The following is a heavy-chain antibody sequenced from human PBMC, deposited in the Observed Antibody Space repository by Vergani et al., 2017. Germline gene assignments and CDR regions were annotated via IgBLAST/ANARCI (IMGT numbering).Heavy chain of an antibody. CDR3: ARMGGYDEGDAFRINYFVS. J-gene: IGHJ4*02. Sequence: QVQLQESGPGLVKPSQTLSHTCIVSVDSISSGVYYWNWTRQHLGKGLEWIGYTYSTWSTHHNPSLRRRINMSVDTSKNQFSLKLNSVNAADTAMYYCARMGGYDEGDAFRINYFVSWGPGILVTVSS. CDR1: VDSISSGVYY. CDR2: TYSTWST. V-gene: IGHV4-31*03. D-gene: IGHD3-22*01.